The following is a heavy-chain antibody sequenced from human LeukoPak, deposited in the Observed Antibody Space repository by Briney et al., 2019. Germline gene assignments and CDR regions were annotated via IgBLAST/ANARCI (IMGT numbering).Heavy chain of an antibody. CDR1: GYTFTGYY. CDR3: ARNLRGMTTVTTTGY. V-gene: IGHV1-2*02. D-gene: IGHD4-17*01. CDR2: INPNSGGT. Sequence: ASVKVSCKASGYTFTGYYMHWVRQAPGQALEWMGWINPNSGGTNYAQKFQGRVTMTRDTSNSTAYMELSRLRSDDTAVYYCARNLRGMTTVTTTGYWGQGTLVTVSS. J-gene: IGHJ4*02.